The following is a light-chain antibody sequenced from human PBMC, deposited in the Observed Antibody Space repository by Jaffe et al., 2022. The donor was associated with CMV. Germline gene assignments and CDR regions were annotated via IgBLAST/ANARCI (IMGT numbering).Light chain of an antibody. CDR2: GAS. V-gene: IGKV3-20*01. CDR3: QHYHDSPL. Sequence: IVLTQSPATLASSPGERATLSCRVSQSISSSYLAWYLQKPGQAPRLLIYGASRRATGIPDRFSGSGSGTDFTLTISRLEPADFAIYYCQHYHDSPLFGPGTKVDIK. J-gene: IGKJ3*01. CDR1: QSISSSY.